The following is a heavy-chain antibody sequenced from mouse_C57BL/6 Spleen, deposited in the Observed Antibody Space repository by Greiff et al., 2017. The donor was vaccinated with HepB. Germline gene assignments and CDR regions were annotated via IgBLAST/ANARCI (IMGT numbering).Heavy chain of an antibody. V-gene: IGHV1-81*01. D-gene: IGHD2-5*01. CDR2: IYPRSGNT. CDR3: ARKAYSTYYFDD. CDR1: GYTFTSYG. J-gene: IGHJ2*01. Sequence: QVQLQQSGAELARPGASVKLSCKASGYTFTSYGISWVKQRTGQGLEWIGEIYPRSGNTYYNEKFKGKATLTADKSSSTAYMELRSLTSEDSAVYFCARKAYSTYYFDDWGQGTTLTVSS.